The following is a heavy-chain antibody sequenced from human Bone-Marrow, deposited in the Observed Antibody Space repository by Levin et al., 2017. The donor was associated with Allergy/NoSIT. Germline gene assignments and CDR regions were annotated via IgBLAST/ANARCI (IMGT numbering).Heavy chain of an antibody. CDR3: ARDRIIYHDSSADNSHYYGMDV. CDR2: IGIYNGNT. J-gene: IGHJ6*02. CDR1: GFTFTSYG. Sequence: ASVKVSCKASGFTFTSYGLSWVRQAPGQGLEWMGWIGIYNGNTKYAQNFEGRVTMTTDTSTSTAYMQLRSLRPDDTAVYYCARDRIIYHDSSADNSHYYGMDVWGQGTAVIVSS. V-gene: IGHV1-18*01. D-gene: IGHD3-22*01.